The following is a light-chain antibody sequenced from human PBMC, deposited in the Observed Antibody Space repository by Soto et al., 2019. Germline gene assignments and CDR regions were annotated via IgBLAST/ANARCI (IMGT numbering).Light chain of an antibody. J-gene: IGLJ2*01. V-gene: IGLV1-40*01. CDR3: QSYDSSLSGVV. CDR1: RSNIGAGYD. CDR2: VNS. Sequence: QSVLTQPPSVSGAPGQRVTISGTGSRSNIGAGYDVHWYQQLPGTAPKLLIYVNSNRPSGVPDRFSGSKSGTSASLAITGLQAEDEADYYCQSYDSSLSGVVFGGGTKVTVL.